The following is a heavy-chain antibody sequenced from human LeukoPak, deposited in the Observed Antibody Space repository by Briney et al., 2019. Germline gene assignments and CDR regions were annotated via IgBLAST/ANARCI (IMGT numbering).Heavy chain of an antibody. CDR2: IYYSGST. J-gene: IGHJ4*02. CDR1: GGSISSYY. V-gene: IGHV4-59*08. D-gene: IGHD1-26*01. CDR3: ARQVGAPSTSYFDY. Sequence: SETLSLTCTVSGGSISSYYWSWIRQPPGKGLEWIGYIYYSGSTNYNPSLKSRVTISVDTSKNQFSLKLSSVTAADTAVYYCARQVGAPSTSYFDYWGQGTLVTVSS.